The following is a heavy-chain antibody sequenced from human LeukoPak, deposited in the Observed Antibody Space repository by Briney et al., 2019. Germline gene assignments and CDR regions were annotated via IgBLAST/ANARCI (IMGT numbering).Heavy chain of an antibody. CDR3: ARRQRYCSGGSCRPNWFDP. CDR2: IYYSGST. CDR1: GGSISSSSYY. J-gene: IGHJ5*02. V-gene: IGHV4-39*07. Sequence: SETLSLTCTVSGGSISSSSYYWGWIRQPPGKGLEWIGSIYYSGSTNYNPSLKSRVTISVDTSKNQFSLKLSSVTAADTAVYYCARRQRYCSGGSCRPNWFDPWGQGTLVTVSS. D-gene: IGHD2-15*01.